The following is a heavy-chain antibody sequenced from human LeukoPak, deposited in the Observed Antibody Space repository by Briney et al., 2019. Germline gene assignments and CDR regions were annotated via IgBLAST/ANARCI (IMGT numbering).Heavy chain of an antibody. V-gene: IGHV4-34*01. D-gene: IGHD6-19*01. CDR1: GGSFSGYY. J-gene: IGHJ4*02. Sequence: SETLSLTCAVYGGSFSGYYWSWIRQPPGKGLEWIGEINHSGSTNYNPSLKSRVTISVETSKNQFSLNLSSVTAADTAVYYCARGRLARSPYFDYWGQGTLVTVSS. CDR3: ARGRLARSPYFDY. CDR2: INHSGST.